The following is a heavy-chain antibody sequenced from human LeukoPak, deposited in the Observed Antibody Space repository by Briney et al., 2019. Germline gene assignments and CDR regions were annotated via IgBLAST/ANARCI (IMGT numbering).Heavy chain of an antibody. V-gene: IGHV4-39*01. CDR2: IYYSGST. CDR3: ASHATSLSWYFDS. Sequence: PSETLSLTCTVSGGSISSSYYWGWIRPPPGKGLEWIGTIYYSGSTYYNPSLKGRVTISVDTSKNQFSLRLSSVTAADTAVYHCASHATSLSWYFDSWGQGTLVTVSS. D-gene: IGHD6-13*01. CDR1: GGSISSSYY. J-gene: IGHJ4*02.